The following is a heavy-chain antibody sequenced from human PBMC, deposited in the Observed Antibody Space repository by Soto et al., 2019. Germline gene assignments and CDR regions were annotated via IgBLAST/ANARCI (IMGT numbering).Heavy chain of an antibody. J-gene: IGHJ4*02. Sequence: EVQLVESGGGLVQPGRSLRLSCAASGFTFDDYAMHWVRQAPGKGLEWVSGISWNSGSIGYADSVKGRFTISRDNAKNSLYLQRNSLRAEYTALYYCAKDYGPTVADPTYWGQGTLVTVSS. V-gene: IGHV3-9*01. CDR1: GFTFDDYA. CDR2: ISWNSGSI. D-gene: IGHD6-19*01. CDR3: AKDYGPTVADPTY.